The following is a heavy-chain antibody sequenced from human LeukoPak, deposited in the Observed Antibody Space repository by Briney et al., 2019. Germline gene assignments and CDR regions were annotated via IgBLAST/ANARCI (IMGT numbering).Heavy chain of an antibody. V-gene: IGHV1-2*02. CDR2: INPDSGLT. CDR1: GYKFTDDH. J-gene: IGHJ4*02. CDR3: APTAEAYTSWWKV. Sequence: ASVKVSCKASGYKFTDDHMHWVRQAPGQGLEFMGWINPDSGLTNYAQKFKGRVTMTRDTSISTAYLEVRSLTSDDTAVYYCAPTAEAYTSWWKVWGQGTLVTVSS. D-gene: IGHD3-16*01.